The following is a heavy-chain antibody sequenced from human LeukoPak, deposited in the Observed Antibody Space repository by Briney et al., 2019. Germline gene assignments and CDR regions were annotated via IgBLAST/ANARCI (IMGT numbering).Heavy chain of an antibody. V-gene: IGHV7-4-1*02. J-gene: IGHJ3*02. D-gene: IGHD6-19*01. CDR3: ARDDPYSGGLGRAFDI. CDR2: INTNTGNP. CDR1: GYTFTSYA. Sequence: ASVKVSRKASGYTFTSYAMNWVRQAPGQGLEWTGWINTNTGNPTYAQGFTGRFVFSLDTSVSTAYLQISSLKAEDTAVYYCARDDPYSGGLGRAFDIWGQGTMVTVSS.